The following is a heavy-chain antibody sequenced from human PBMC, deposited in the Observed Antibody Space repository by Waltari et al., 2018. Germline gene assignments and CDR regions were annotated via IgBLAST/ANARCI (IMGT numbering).Heavy chain of an antibody. J-gene: IGHJ3*02. D-gene: IGHD6-19*01. CDR3: ARHSSGWFDAFDI. CDR1: GFTFDDYA. Sequence: EVQLVESGGGLVQPGRSLRLSCAASGFTFDDYAMHWVRQAPGKGLEWVSGISWNRGSIGYADSVKGRFTISRDNAKNSLYLQMNSLRAEDTALYYCARHSSGWFDAFDIWGQGTMVTVSS. CDR2: ISWNRGSI. V-gene: IGHV3-9*01.